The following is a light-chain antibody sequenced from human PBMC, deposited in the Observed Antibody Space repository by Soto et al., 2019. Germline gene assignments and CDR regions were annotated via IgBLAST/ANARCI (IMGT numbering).Light chain of an antibody. V-gene: IGKV3-15*01. CDR1: QSVSSN. J-gene: IGKJ1*01. Sequence: EIVMTQSPATLSVSPGERATLSCRASQSVSSNLAWYQQKPGQAPRLLIYGASTRATGIPARFSGSGSGTEFTLTISSLQSEDFAVYYCQQYNNWPQTFGQGTKVESK. CDR3: QQYNNWPQT. CDR2: GAS.